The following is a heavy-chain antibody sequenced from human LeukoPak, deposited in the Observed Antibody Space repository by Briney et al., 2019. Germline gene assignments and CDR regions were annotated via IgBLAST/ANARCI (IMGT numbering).Heavy chain of an antibody. CDR2: INPNSGGT. CDR3: ARGVDTDYFDY. CDR1: GYTFADHY. V-gene: IGHV1-2*02. D-gene: IGHD5-18*01. Sequence: ASVKVSCKTFGYTFADHYTHWVRQAPGQGLEWMGWINPNSGGTKSEEKFQGRVTMTRDTSTSTGYMEVSRLRYDDTAVYYCARGVDTDYFDYWGQGTLVTVSS. J-gene: IGHJ4*02.